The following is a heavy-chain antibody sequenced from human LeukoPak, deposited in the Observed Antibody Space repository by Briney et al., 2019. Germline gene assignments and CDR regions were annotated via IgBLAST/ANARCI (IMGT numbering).Heavy chain of an antibody. V-gene: IGHV3-15*01. CDR2: IKSKSDGETT. D-gene: IGHD2-2*01. CDR3: TTEKWCSSTTCPYAFDR. J-gene: IGHJ3*01. Sequence: GGSLRLSCAASRFTFSPTWVSWVRQPPGKGLEWVGRIKSKSDGETTDYAAPVKGRFIISRDDSKSTVYLLMNSLKTEDTGWYYCTTEKWCSSTTCPYAFDRWGQGTMVTVSS. CDR1: RFTFSPTW.